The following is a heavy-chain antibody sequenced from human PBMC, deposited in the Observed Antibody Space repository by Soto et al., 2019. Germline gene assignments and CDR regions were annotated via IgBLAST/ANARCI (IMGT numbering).Heavy chain of an antibody. D-gene: IGHD1-26*01. CDR2: IYYSGST. CDR1: GGSISSYY. V-gene: IGHV4-59*01. Sequence: QVQLQESGPGLVKPSETLSLTCTVSGGSISSYYWSWIRQPPGKGLEWIGYIYYSGSTNYNPSLKSRVTISVDTSKNQFSLKLISVTAADTAVYYCARDLRDLLTRTRGGAFDIWGQGTMVTVSS. J-gene: IGHJ3*02. CDR3: ARDLRDLLTRTRGGAFDI.